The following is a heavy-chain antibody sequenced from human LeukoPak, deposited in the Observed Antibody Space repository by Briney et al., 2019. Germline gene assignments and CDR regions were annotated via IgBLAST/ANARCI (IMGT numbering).Heavy chain of an antibody. V-gene: IGHV1-2*06. CDR2: INPNSGGT. Sequence: ASVKVSCKASVYTFTGYYMHWVRQAPGQGLEWMGRINPNSGGTNYAQKFQGRVTMTRDTSISTAYMELSRLRSDDTAVYYCARRYYYDSSGYRPLVNWFDPWGQGTLVTVSS. D-gene: IGHD3-22*01. CDR3: ARRYYYDSSGYRPLVNWFDP. J-gene: IGHJ5*02. CDR1: VYTFTGYY.